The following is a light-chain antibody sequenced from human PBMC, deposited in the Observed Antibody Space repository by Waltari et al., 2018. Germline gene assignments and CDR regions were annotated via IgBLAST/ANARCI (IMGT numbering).Light chain of an antibody. V-gene: IGKV1-5*03. CDR1: QGIGRW. CDR3: QHYNRYSSWT. J-gene: IGKJ1*01. CDR2: KAS. Sequence: DIQMTQSPSTLSASVGDRVTITCRASQGIGRWLAWYQQKPGKAPKFLIYKASSLESGVPARFSGSGSGTEFTLTISSLQPDDFATYHCQHYNRYSSWTFGQGTKVEIK.